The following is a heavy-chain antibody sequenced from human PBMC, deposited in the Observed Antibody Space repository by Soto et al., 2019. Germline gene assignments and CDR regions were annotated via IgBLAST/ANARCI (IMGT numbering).Heavy chain of an antibody. CDR3: VKGNQLLRYYFEF. V-gene: IGHV3-64D*06. CDR1: GFTFSKYA. Sequence: GGSLRLSCSVSGFTFSKYAMHWVRQAPGKGLEYVSGITSDGDSTWHADSVKDRFTISRDNSKNTLFLQMSSLRVEDTAIYFCVKGNQLLRYYFEFWGPGTQVTVSS. D-gene: IGHD2-15*01. J-gene: IGHJ4*01. CDR2: ITSDGDST.